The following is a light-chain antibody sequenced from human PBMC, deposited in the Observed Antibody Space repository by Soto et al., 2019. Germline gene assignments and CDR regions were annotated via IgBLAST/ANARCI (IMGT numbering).Light chain of an antibody. V-gene: IGKV3-15*01. Sequence: EIVMTQSPATLSVSPGERSTLSCRSSQSVSSKLAWYQQKPGQAPRLLMFRTSTRATGVPARFSGSGSGTEFTLTISSLQSEDFAVYYCQQYKNWLTWTFGQGTKVDIK. J-gene: IGKJ1*01. CDR1: QSVSSK. CDR2: RTS. CDR3: QQYKNWLTWT.